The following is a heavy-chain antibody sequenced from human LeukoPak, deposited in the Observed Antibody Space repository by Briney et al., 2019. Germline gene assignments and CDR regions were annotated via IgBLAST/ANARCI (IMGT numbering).Heavy chain of an antibody. D-gene: IGHD3-22*01. Sequence: GGSLRLSCAASGFTFSSYGMHWVRQAPGKGLEWVAFIRYDGSNKYYADSVKGRFTISRDNAKNSLYLQMNSLRAEDTAVYYCARSRGWTPDYYDSSGYSLDAFDIWGQGTMVTVSS. V-gene: IGHV3-30*02. CDR3: ARSRGWTPDYYDSSGYSLDAFDI. CDR1: GFTFSSYG. J-gene: IGHJ3*02. CDR2: IRYDGSNK.